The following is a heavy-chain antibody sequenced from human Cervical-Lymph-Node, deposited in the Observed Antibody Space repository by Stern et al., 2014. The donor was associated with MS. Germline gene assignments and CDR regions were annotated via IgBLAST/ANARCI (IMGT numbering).Heavy chain of an antibody. CDR3: ARALRNAYTWFDP. Sequence: VQLVESGPGLVKPSETLSLTCTVSGGSIYNYYWTWIRQPPGKGLELIGHIDYSGSTNYNPSLESRVTMSVDSSKNEFSLILTSVTAADTAVYYCARALRNAYTWFDPWGQGTLVTVSS. CDR1: GGSIYNYY. CDR2: IDYSGST. V-gene: IGHV4-59*01. J-gene: IGHJ5*01. D-gene: IGHD2-2*01.